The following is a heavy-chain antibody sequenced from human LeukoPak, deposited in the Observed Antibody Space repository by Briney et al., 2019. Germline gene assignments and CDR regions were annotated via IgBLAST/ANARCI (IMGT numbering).Heavy chain of an antibody. J-gene: IGHJ4*02. CDR2: IGGSGTRT. CDR1: GYAFSRND. D-gene: IGHD3-10*01. Sequence: GGSLRLSCAASGYAFSRNDMSWVRQAPGKGLEWVSSIGGSGTRTYYADSVKGRFTISRDTSKNTLYLQMNSLRAEDAAVYYCAKYRGFGDSYDSWGQGTLVTVSS. V-gene: IGHV3-23*01. CDR3: AKYRGFGDSYDS.